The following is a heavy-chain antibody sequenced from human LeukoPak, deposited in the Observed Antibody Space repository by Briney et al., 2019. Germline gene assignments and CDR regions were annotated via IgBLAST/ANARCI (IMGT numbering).Heavy chain of an antibody. V-gene: IGHV3-9*01. CDR2: ISWNSGSI. Sequence: GRSLRLSCAASGFTFDDYAMPWVRQAPGKGLEWVSGISWNSGSIGYADSVKGRFTISRDNAKNSLYLQMNSLRAEDTALYYCAKENSNFYDSSGYSLDYWGQGTLVTVSS. CDR1: GFTFDDYA. CDR3: AKENSNFYDSSGYSLDY. J-gene: IGHJ4*02. D-gene: IGHD3-22*01.